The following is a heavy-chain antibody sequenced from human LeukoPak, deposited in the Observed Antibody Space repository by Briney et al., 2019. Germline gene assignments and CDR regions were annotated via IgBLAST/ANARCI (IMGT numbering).Heavy chain of an antibody. V-gene: IGHV1-8*01. Sequence: GAPVKVSCKASGYAFTSYDINWVRQATGQGPEWMGWMNPNSGNTGYAQKFQGRVTMTRNTSISTAYMELSSLRSEDTAVYYCASAWFWSLMDVWGQGTTVTVSS. CDR3: ASAWFWSLMDV. CDR2: MNPNSGNT. CDR1: GYAFTSYD. J-gene: IGHJ6*02. D-gene: IGHD3-3*01.